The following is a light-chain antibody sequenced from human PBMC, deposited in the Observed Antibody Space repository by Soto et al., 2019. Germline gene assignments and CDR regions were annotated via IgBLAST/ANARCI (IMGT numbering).Light chain of an antibody. CDR3: SSYTASSTLV. CDR2: DVS. J-gene: IGLJ3*02. Sequence: QSAPTQPASVSGSPGQSITISCTGTSSDVGGYNFVSWYQQHPGKTPKLMIFDVSNRPSGVPNRFSGSKSGNTASLTVSGLLAGDEADYYCSSYTASSTLVFGGGTQLTVL. CDR1: SSDVGGYNF. V-gene: IGLV2-14*03.